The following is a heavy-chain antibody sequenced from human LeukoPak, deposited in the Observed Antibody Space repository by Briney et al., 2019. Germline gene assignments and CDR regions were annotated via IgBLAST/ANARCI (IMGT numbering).Heavy chain of an antibody. CDR2: FYFGGAT. D-gene: IGHD6-19*01. CDR1: GFSVTNNY. J-gene: IGHJ4*02. Sequence: HPGGSLRLSCAVSGFSVTNNYMSWLRQAPGKGLESVSVFYFGGATYYADSVKGRFTISRDNSENTLYLQMNSLKAEDTALYYCAQGGVVSPRVSGELFFDYWGQGTLVPVSS. V-gene: IGHV3-53*01. CDR3: AQGGVVSPRVSGELFFDY.